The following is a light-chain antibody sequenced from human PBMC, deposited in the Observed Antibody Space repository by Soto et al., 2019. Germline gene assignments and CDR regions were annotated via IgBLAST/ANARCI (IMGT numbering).Light chain of an antibody. CDR1: QSVSSSY. CDR2: GAS. V-gene: IGKV3-15*01. Sequence: EILMTQSPATLSVSPGARATLSCRASQSVSSSYLALYPQKPGQPPRLLICGASTRVAGIPARFGGSGSGTEFTLTISGLQSEDFAVYYCQQSNNWPPITFGQGTRLDIK. J-gene: IGKJ5*01. CDR3: QQSNNWPPIT.